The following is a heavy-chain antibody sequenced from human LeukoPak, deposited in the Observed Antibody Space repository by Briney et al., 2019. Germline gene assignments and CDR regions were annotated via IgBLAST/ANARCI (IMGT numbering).Heavy chain of an antibody. CDR2: ITTSSSHI. Sequence: GGSLRPSCAASGFAFSSYSMNWIRQAPGKGLEWVSSITTSSSHIYYAGSVKGRFTISRDNAKNSLYLQMNSLRAEDTAVYYCAKDFNVNYYSLWNCWGQGTLVTVSS. V-gene: IGHV3-21*04. J-gene: IGHJ4*02. CDR3: AKDFNVNYYSLWNC. CDR1: GFAFSSYS. D-gene: IGHD1-26*01.